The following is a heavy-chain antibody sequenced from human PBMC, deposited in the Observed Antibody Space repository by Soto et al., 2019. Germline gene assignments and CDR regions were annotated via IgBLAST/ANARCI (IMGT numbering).Heavy chain of an antibody. CDR2: ISSSSSYI. CDR3: ARVGYSYGSSYYYYYMDV. V-gene: IGHV3-21*01. Sequence: VQLVESGGGLVKPGGSLRLSCAASGFTFSSYSMNWVRQAPGKGLEWVSSISSSSSYIYYADSVKGRFTISRDNAKNSLYLQMNSLRAEDTAVYYCARVGYSYGSSYYYYYMDVWGKGTTVTVSS. CDR1: GFTFSSYS. D-gene: IGHD5-18*01. J-gene: IGHJ6*03.